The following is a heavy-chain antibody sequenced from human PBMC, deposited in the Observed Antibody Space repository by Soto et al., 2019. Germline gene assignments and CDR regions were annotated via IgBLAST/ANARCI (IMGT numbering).Heavy chain of an antibody. CDR3: ARDGAARPSSWFDP. V-gene: IGHV1-69*13. CDR2: IIPIFGTA. J-gene: IGHJ5*02. CDR1: GATFSSYS. D-gene: IGHD6-6*01. Sequence: SVNVSCTSSGATFSSYSISWVRQTPGQGLEWMGGIIPIFGTANYAQKFQGRVTITADESTSTAYMELSSLRSEDTAVYYCARDGAARPSSWFDPWGQGTLVTVSS.